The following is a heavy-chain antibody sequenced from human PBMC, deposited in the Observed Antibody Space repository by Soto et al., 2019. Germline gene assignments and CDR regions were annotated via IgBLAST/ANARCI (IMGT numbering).Heavy chain of an antibody. CDR1: GYSISSSNW. J-gene: IGHJ5*02. CDR3: ARVPDR. V-gene: IGHV4-28*03. D-gene: IGHD2-2*01. CDR2: IYYSGTT. Sequence: SETLPLTCAVSGYSISSSNWWGWIRQPPGKGLEWIGYIYYSGTTYYNPSPKSRVTMSVDTSKNQFSLKLTSVTAVDTAVYYCARVPDRWGQGTLVTVSS.